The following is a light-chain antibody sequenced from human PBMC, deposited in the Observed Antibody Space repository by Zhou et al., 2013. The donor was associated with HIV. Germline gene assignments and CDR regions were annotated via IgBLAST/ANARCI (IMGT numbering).Light chain of an antibody. CDR1: QNVGRY. V-gene: IGKV1-39*01. CDR3: QQSYSTPPT. Sequence: DIQMTQSPSTLSASVGDRVTITCRASQNVGRYLNWYQQKPGKAPTLLIYAASSLQSGVPSRFSGSGSGTDFTLTISSLQPEDFATYYCQQSYSTPPTFGGGTKVEIK. J-gene: IGKJ4*01. CDR2: AAS.